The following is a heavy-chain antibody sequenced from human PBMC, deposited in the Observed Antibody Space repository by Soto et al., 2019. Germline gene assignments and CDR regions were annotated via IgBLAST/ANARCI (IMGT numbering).Heavy chain of an antibody. V-gene: IGHV1-2*02. CDR2: VHPNSGGT. CDR1: GYTFSVYH. D-gene: IGHD1-1*01. Sequence: ASVKVSCKASGYTFSVYHMHWVRQAPGQGLEWMGWVHPNSGGTNYAQSFEGRVTMTRDTSINTAYMELSRLTPDDTAVYYSAKERQRGMDDWGQGTTVTVSS. J-gene: IGHJ6*02. CDR3: AKERQRGMDD.